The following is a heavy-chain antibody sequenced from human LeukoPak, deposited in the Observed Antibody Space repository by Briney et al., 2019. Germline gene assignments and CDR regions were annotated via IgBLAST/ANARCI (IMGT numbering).Heavy chain of an antibody. CDR1: GFTFNKYS. Sequence: GGSLRLSCAASGFTFNKYSMNWVRQAPGKGLEWVSSISSSSSYVYYADSVKGRFTISRDNAKNSLYLQMNSLRAEDTAVFYCARLRWEQTGYSSDYWGQGTLVTVSS. J-gene: IGHJ4*02. CDR3: ARLRWEQTGYSSDY. V-gene: IGHV3-21*06. D-gene: IGHD4-23*01. CDR2: ISSSSSYV.